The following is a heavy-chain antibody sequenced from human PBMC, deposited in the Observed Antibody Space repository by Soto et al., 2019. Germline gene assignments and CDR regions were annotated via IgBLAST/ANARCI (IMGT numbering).Heavy chain of an antibody. CDR1: GYTFTSYG. D-gene: IGHD2-2*01. V-gene: IGHV1-18*01. CDR2: ISAYNGNT. Sequence: ASVKVSCKASGYTFTSYGISWVRQAPGQGLEWMGWISAYNGNTNYAQKLQGRVTMTTDTSTSTAYMELRSLRSDDTAVYYCARVRRYCSSTSCARDYWGQETLVSVS. CDR3: ARVRRYCSSTSCARDY. J-gene: IGHJ4*02.